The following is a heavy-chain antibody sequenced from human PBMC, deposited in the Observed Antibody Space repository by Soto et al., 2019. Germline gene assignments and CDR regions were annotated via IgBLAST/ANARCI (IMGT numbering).Heavy chain of an antibody. J-gene: IGHJ3*02. Sequence: PGEALKLSCKGSGYSFTSYWIGWVRQMPGKGLEWMGIIYPGDSDTRYSPSFQGQVTISADKSISTAYLQWSSLKASDTAMYYCARLWYSSSWYLAFDICGQGTMVTVSS. D-gene: IGHD6-13*01. CDR2: IYPGDSDT. CDR3: ARLWYSSSWYLAFDI. CDR1: GYSFTSYW. V-gene: IGHV5-51*01.